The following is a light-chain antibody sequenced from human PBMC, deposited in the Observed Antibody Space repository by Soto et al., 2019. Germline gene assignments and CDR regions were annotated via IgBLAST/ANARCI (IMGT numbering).Light chain of an antibody. CDR3: QQYVTTPRT. Sequence: EIVLTQSPGILSLSPGARATLSGRASQTVAYTSLAGYQQRPGQAPRLLIYGTSTRATGTPDRFIGSGSGTAFTLTISRLEPEDFAVYYCQQYVTTPRTFGQGTKVE. V-gene: IGKV3-20*01. CDR2: GTS. J-gene: IGKJ1*01. CDR1: QTVAYTS.